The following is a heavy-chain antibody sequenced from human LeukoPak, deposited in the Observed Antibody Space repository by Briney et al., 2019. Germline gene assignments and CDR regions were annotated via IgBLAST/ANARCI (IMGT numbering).Heavy chain of an antibody. J-gene: IGHJ4*02. D-gene: IGHD6-13*01. V-gene: IGHV3-21*01. CDR3: ARSFLSIAAAATDY. Sequence: PGGSLRLSCAASGFTFSSHSMNWVRQAPGKGLEWVSSISSSSSYIYYADSVKGRFTISRDNAENSLYLQMNGLRAEDTAVYYCARSFLSIAAAATDYWGQGTLVTVSS. CDR1: GFTFSSHS. CDR2: ISSSSSYI.